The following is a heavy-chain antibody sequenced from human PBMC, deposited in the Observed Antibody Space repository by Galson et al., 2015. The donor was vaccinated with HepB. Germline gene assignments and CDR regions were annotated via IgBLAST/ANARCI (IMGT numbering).Heavy chain of an antibody. CDR2: ISSTGTTM. V-gene: IGHV3-48*01. Sequence: SLRLSCAASGFTFSSYTMNWVRQAPGKGLESVSYISSTGTTMYYADSVKGRLTISSDNAENSLYLQMSSLRVEDTAVYYCARVADSHYGDHTHFDSWGQGTLVTVSS. CDR1: GFTFSSYT. CDR3: ARVADSHYGDHTHFDS. D-gene: IGHD4-17*01. J-gene: IGHJ4*02.